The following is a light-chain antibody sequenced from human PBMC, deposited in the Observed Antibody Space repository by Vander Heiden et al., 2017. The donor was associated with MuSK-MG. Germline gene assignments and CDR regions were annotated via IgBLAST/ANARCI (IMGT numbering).Light chain of an antibody. Sequence: DIQMTQSPSTLSASVGDRVTITCRASQTISNWLAWYQQKPGKAPKLLIYKASSLQGGVPSRFSGSGSATEFTLTISSLQPDDFATYYCQQDNSYPWTFGQGTKVEVK. CDR3: QQDNSYPWT. J-gene: IGKJ1*01. CDR1: QTISNW. CDR2: KAS. V-gene: IGKV1-5*03.